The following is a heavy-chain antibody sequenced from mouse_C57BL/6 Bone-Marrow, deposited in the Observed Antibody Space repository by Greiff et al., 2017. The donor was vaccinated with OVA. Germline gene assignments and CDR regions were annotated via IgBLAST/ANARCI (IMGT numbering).Heavy chain of an antibody. V-gene: IGHV1-50*01. CDR2: IDPSDSYT. J-gene: IGHJ4*01. CDR3: GRTGEIYDDSRDY. CDR1: GYTFTSYW. Sequence: QVQLQQPGAELVKPGASVKLSCKASGYTFTSYWMQWVKQRPGQGLEWIGEIDPSDSYTNYNQKFKGKATLTVDTSSSTAYMQLSSLTSEDSAVDYYGRTGEIYDDSRDYWGQGTSVTVSS. D-gene: IGHD2-3*01.